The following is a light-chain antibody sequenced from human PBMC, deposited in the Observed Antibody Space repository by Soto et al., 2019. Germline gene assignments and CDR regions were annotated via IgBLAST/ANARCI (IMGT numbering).Light chain of an antibody. CDR3: QQYRSSPFT. V-gene: IGKV4-1*01. CDR2: WAS. CDR1: QSVLYNSNNKNY. J-gene: IGKJ3*01. Sequence: DIVMTQSPDSLAVSLGERATINCKSSQSVLYNSNNKNYLAWYQQKPGQAPKMLIYWASTRESGVPDRFSGSGSGTNFTLTVSSLQAEDVAVYYCQQYRSSPFTFGHGTKVDIK.